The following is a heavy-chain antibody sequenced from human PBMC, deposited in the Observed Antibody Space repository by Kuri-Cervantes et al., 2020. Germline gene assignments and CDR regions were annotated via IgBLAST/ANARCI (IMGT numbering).Heavy chain of an antibody. J-gene: IGHJ4*02. Sequence: GESLKISCAASGFTFSNYWMDWVRQAPGKGLEWVATIKEDGSERYYVDSVKGRFTISRDNAENSLYLQMNSLRTEDTALYYCAKDMSYGVFDYWGQGTLVTVSS. CDR3: AKDMSYGVFDY. V-gene: IGHV3-7*05. CDR1: GFTFSNYW. D-gene: IGHD1-26*01. CDR2: IKEDGSER.